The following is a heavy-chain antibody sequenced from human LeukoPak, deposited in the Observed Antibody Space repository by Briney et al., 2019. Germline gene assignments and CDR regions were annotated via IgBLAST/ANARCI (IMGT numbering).Heavy chain of an antibody. Sequence: ASVKVSCKASGCTFTSYYMHWVRQAPGQGLEWLGWINPNSGGTNYAQKFQGRVTMTRDTSISTAYMELSRLRSDDTAVYYCARDQYYYDSSGYSLGYFDLWGRGTLVTVSS. CDR2: INPNSGGT. CDR1: GCTFTSYY. D-gene: IGHD3-22*01. V-gene: IGHV1-2*02. J-gene: IGHJ2*01. CDR3: ARDQYYYDSSGYSLGYFDL.